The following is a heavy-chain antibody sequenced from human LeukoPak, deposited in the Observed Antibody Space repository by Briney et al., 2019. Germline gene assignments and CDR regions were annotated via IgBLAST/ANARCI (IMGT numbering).Heavy chain of an antibody. CDR2: IHPTDSDT. J-gene: IGHJ4*02. V-gene: IGHV5-51*01. CDR3: ARLNSSGWYPLGY. CDR1: GYSFSFSSYW. D-gene: IGHD6-19*01. Sequence: GESLKISCKGSGYSFSFSSYWIGWVRQMSGKGLEWMGVIHPTDSDTRYSPSFQGQVTLLVDTSISTAYLQWSSLKASDTAMYYCARLNSSGWYPLGYWGQGTLVTVSS.